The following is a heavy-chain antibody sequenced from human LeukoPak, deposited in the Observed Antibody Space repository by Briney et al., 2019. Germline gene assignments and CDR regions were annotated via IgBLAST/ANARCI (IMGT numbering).Heavy chain of an antibody. Sequence: GGSLRLSCAASGFTFSSYAMSWVRQAPGKGLEWVSAISGSGGSTYYADSVKGRFTISRDNSKSTLYLQMNSLRAEDTAVYYCANDRDYGDRFDYWGQGTLVTVSS. CDR3: ANDRDYGDRFDY. CDR2: ISGSGGST. CDR1: GFTFSSYA. D-gene: IGHD4-17*01. J-gene: IGHJ4*02. V-gene: IGHV3-23*01.